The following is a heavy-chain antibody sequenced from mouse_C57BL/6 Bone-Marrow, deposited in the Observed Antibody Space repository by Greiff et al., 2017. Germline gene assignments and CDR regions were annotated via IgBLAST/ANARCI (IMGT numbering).Heavy chain of an antibody. D-gene: IGHD1-3*01. Sequence: EVQLKESGPVLVKPGASVKMSCKASGYTFTDYYMNWVKQSHGQSLEWIGIINPYNGGTSYNQKFKGKATLTVDKSSSTAYMQLNSLTSEDSAVYYCARSKWYYFDYWGQGTTLTVSS. CDR1: GYTFTDYY. J-gene: IGHJ2*01. V-gene: IGHV1-19*01. CDR2: INPYNGGT. CDR3: ARSKWYYFDY.